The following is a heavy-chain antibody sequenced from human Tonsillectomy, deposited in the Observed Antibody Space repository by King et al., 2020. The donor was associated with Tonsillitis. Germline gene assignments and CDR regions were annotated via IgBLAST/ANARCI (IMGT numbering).Heavy chain of an antibody. Sequence: VQLVESGGGLVQPGGSLRLSCAGSGFPFRSYWMSWVRQAPGKGLEWVGNINQDGSEKYYVDSVKGRFTISRENAKDSLYLQMNSLRAEDTAVYYCARVAGSYSNYMGVWGKGTTVTVSS. CDR1: GFPFRSYW. J-gene: IGHJ6*03. CDR3: ARVAGSYSNYMGV. V-gene: IGHV3-7*03. CDR2: INQDGSEK. D-gene: IGHD3-10*01.